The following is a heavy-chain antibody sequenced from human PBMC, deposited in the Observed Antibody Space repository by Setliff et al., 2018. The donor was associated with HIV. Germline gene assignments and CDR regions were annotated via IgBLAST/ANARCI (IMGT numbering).Heavy chain of an antibody. J-gene: IGHJ5*01. CDR1: GGTFNSHA. CDR3: ARHYFDSNSYYRPPFDS. D-gene: IGHD3-22*01. Sequence: SVKVSCKASGGTFNSHAFSWVRQAPGQGLEWMGGIIPVRGLANYARNFQGRVTITTDTSTNTAYLEVVSLRSEDTAIYYCARHYFDSNSYYRPPFDSWGQGTPVTVSS. V-gene: IGHV1-69*10. CDR2: IIPVRGLA.